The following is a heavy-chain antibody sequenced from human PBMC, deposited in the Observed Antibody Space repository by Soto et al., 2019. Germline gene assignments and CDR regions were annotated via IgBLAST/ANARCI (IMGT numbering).Heavy chain of an antibody. J-gene: IGHJ3*02. Sequence: LRLSCAASGFTFSSYAMHWVRQAPGKGLEWVAVISYDGSNKYYADSVKGRFTISRDNAKNSLYLQMNSLRAEDTAVYYCARDLVDGAFDIWGQGTMVTVSS. D-gene: IGHD3-16*01. CDR3: ARDLVDGAFDI. CDR2: ISYDGSNK. CDR1: GFTFSSYA. V-gene: IGHV3-30-3*01.